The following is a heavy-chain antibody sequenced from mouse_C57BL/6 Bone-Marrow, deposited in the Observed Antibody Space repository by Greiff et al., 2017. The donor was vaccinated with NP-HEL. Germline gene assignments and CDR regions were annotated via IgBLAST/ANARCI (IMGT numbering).Heavy chain of an antibody. Sequence: EVKLVESGGDLVKPGGSLKLSCAASGFTFSSYGMSWVRQTPDKRLEWVATISSGGSYTYYPDSVKGRFTISRDNAKNTLYLQMSSLKSEDTAMYYCGRRKLLRYLRDYAMDYWGQGTSVTVSS. CDR1: GFTFSSYG. V-gene: IGHV5-6*02. CDR2: ISSGGSYT. CDR3: GRRKLLRYLRDYAMDY. D-gene: IGHD1-1*01. J-gene: IGHJ4*01.